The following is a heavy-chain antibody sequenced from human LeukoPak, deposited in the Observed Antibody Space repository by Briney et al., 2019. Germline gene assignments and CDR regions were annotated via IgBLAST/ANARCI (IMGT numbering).Heavy chain of an antibody. CDR3: ASIWSVMPSLDYYYYYIDV. CDR1: GFTFSNYA. V-gene: IGHV3-30*04. D-gene: IGHD3-16*01. CDR2: ISYDGSNK. Sequence: GGTLRLSCAASGFTFSNYAMHWVRQAPGKGLEWVTVISYDGSNKYYADSVKGRFTISRDNSKNTLYLQMNSLRPEDTAVYFCASIWSVMPSLDYYYYYIDVWGKGTTVTVSS. J-gene: IGHJ6*03.